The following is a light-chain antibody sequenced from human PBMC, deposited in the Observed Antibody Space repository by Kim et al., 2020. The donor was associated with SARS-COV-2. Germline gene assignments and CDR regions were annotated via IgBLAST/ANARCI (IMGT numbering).Light chain of an antibody. V-gene: IGLV3-19*01. Sequence: SSELTQDPAVSVVLGQTVRITCQGDSLRSYYATWYQQKPRQAPLLVIFGRNNRPSGIPDRFSGSTSGNTASLTISGAQAEDDADFYCQSRDSGGNVVFGGGTQLTVL. CDR2: GRN. CDR3: QSRDSGGNVV. CDR1: SLRSYY. J-gene: IGLJ2*01.